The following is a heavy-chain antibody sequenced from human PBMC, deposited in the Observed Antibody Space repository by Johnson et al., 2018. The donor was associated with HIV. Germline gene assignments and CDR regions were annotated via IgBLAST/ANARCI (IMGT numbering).Heavy chain of an antibody. CDR2: IKQDGSDK. Sequence: VQLVESGGGVVQPGGSLRLSCAASGFTFSSYWMSWVRQAPGKGLEWVANIKQDGSDKYYVDSVKGRFTISRDNSKNTLYLQMNSLRAEDTAVYYCAKDRLYSGSYSDSFDIWGQGTMVTVSS. CDR1: GFTFSSYW. CDR3: AKDRLYSGSYSDSFDI. J-gene: IGHJ3*02. D-gene: IGHD1-26*01. V-gene: IGHV3-7*01.